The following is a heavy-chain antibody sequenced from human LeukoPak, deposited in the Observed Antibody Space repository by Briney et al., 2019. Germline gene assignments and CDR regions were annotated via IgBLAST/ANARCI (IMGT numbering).Heavy chain of an antibody. D-gene: IGHD1-1*01. CDR1: GGTFSSHG. Sequence: SVKVSCKASGGTFSSHGITWVRQAPGQGLEWMGGIIPAYDSVNYAQKFQGRLTITTDESTRTAYMELSSLTSEDTAVYYCARDRANWSDVGRHYYFYMDVWGKGTTVTVSS. CDR3: ARDRANWSDVGRHYYFYMDV. CDR2: IIPAYDSV. V-gene: IGHV1-69*05. J-gene: IGHJ6*03.